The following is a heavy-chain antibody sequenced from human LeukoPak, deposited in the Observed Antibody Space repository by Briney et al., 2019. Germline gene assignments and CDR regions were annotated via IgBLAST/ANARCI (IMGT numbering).Heavy chain of an antibody. CDR2: IRYDGSNK. D-gene: IGHD6-19*01. CDR3: AREEREWLTLFDY. CDR1: GFTFSSYG. Sequence: GGSLRLSCAASGFTFSSYGMHWVRQAPGKGLEWVAFIRYDGSNKYYADSVKGRFTISRDNSKNTLYLQMNSLRAEDTAVYYCAREEREWLTLFDYWGQGALVTVSS. J-gene: IGHJ4*02. V-gene: IGHV3-30*02.